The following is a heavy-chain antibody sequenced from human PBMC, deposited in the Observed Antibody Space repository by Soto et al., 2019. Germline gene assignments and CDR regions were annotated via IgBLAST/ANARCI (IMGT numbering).Heavy chain of an antibody. J-gene: IGHJ4*02. D-gene: IGHD1-26*01. CDR1: GGSISSGDYY. CDR3: ARSRYSGSYFFAY. CDR2: IHYSGST. Sequence: PSETLSLTCTVSGGSISSGDYYWSWIRQPPGKGLEWIAYIHYSGSTYYNPSLKSRVTISVDTSKNQFSLKLSSVTAADTAVYYCARSRYSGSYFFAYWGQGILVTVSS. V-gene: IGHV4-30-4*01.